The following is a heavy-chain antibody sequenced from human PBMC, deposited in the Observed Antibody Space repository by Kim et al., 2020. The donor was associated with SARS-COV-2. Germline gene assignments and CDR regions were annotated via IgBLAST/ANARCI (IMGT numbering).Heavy chain of an antibody. CDR3: AKVFTWFDP. CDR1: GFSFSDYW. D-gene: IGHD3-22*01. CDR2: INTDGTET. Sequence: GWSLRLSCVASGFSFSDYWMHWVRQAPGKGLVWVSRINTDGTETTYADSVKGRFTISRDNDKNTLYLQMNSLRVEDTAVYYCAKVFTWFDPWGQGTLVAV. V-gene: IGHV3-74*01. J-gene: IGHJ5*02.